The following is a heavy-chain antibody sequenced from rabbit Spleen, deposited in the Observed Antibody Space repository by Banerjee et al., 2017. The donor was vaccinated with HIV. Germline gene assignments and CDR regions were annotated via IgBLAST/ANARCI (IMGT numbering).Heavy chain of an antibody. Sequence: QSVEESRGRLVTPGTPLTLTCTVSGFSLSSTAISWVRQAPGKGLEWIGIISTSGSAYYASWAKGRFTISKSSSTTVDLKLTSPTTEDTATYFCARGYGGSDDAFDPWGPGTLVTVS. V-gene: IGHV1S69*01. D-gene: IGHD4-2*01. CDR2: ISTSGSA. CDR3: ARGYGGSDDAFDP. J-gene: IGHJ2*01. CDR1: GFSLSSTA.